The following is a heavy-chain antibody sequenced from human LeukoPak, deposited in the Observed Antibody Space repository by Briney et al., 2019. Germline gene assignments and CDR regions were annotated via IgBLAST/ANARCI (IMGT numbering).Heavy chain of an antibody. J-gene: IGHJ3*02. Sequence: ASVKVSCKASGYTFSGYYIHWVRQATGQGLEWMGWMNPKTGNTGSAQKFQGRVTITGNTSISTAYMELSSLRSEDTAVYYCVRIYYSNAFDIWGQGTMVTVSS. V-gene: IGHV1-8*03. CDR3: VRIYYSNAFDI. CDR1: GYTFSGYY. CDR2: MNPKTGNT. D-gene: IGHD4-11*01.